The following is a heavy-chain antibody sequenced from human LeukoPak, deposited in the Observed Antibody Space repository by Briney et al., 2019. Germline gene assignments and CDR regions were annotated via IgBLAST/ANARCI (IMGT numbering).Heavy chain of an antibody. CDR1: GFTFSSYG. Sequence: GGSLRLSCAASGFTFSSYGMHWVCQAPGKGLEWVAFIRYDGSNKYYADSVKGRFTISRDNSKNTLYLQMNSLRAEDTAVYYCAKDRTLNFDYWGQGTLVTVSS. CDR3: AKDRTLNFDY. V-gene: IGHV3-30*02. D-gene: IGHD3/OR15-3a*01. J-gene: IGHJ4*02. CDR2: IRYDGSNK.